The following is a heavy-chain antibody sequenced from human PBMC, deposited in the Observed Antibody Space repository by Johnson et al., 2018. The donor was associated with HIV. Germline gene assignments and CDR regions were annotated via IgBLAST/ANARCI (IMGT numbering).Heavy chain of an antibody. CDR2: MSHDGSNK. V-gene: IGHV3-30*03. Sequence: QVQLVESGGGLAQPGGSLRLSCAASGFTFSSYGMHWVRQAPGKGLEWVALMSHDGSNKYYTDPVKGRFTISRDNSKNALYLQMHNLTTEDTAVYYGARGRYGRMTTVAAAAFDIWGQGTMVTVSS. CDR3: ARGRYGRMTTVAAAAFDI. J-gene: IGHJ3*02. CDR1: GFTFSSYG. D-gene: IGHD4-23*01.